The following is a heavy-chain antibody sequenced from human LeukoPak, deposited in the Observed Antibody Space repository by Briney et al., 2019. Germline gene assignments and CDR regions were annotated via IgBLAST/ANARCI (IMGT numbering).Heavy chain of an antibody. J-gene: IGHJ4*02. CDR1: GFTFSTYE. CDR2: ISSSGSTI. CDR3: ARVRYQLPYS. Sequence: GGSLRLSCAASGFTFSTYEMNWVRQAPGKGLVWLSYISSSGSTIYYADSVKGRFTISRDNAKNALYPQMNSLRAEDTAVYYCARVRYQLPYSWGQGTLVTVSS. V-gene: IGHV3-48*03. D-gene: IGHD2-2*01.